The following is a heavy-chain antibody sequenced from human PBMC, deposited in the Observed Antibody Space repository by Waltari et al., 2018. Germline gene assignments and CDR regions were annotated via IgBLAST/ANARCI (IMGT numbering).Heavy chain of an antibody. CDR2: ISSTGTYT. Sequence: EVQLVESGGGLVKPGGSLRLSCAASDFTFSGYSMNWVRQAPGKGLEWISSISSTGTYTHYADSVKGRFTISRDNAKNSLYLQMNSLRAEDTGVYWCATGGWGFYLDNWGQGTLVTFSS. CDR3: ATGGWGFYLDN. CDR1: DFTFSGYS. V-gene: IGHV3-21*01. D-gene: IGHD7-27*01. J-gene: IGHJ4*02.